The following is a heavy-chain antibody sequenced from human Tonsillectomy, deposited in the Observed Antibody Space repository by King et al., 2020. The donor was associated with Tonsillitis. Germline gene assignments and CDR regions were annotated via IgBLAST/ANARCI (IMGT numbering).Heavy chain of an antibody. Sequence: QLVQSGAEVKKPGSSVKVSCKASGGTFSSYVIPWVRQAPGQGLEWMGGINPIFGTAAYAQKLQGRVTMTTDTSTRTAYMEVRSMRSDDTAVYYCARVGGVIDLDAFDIWGQGTMVTVSS. J-gene: IGHJ3*02. V-gene: IGHV1-69*06. D-gene: IGHD3-16*02. CDR2: INPIFGTA. CDR3: ARVGGVIDLDAFDI. CDR1: GGTFSSYV.